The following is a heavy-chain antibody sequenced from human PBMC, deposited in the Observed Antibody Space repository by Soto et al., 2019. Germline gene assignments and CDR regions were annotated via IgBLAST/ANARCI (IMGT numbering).Heavy chain of an antibody. CDR1: GGSISSYY. J-gene: IGHJ3*02. Sequence: QVQLQESGPGLVKPSETLSLTCSVSGGSISSYYWSWIRQPPGKGLEWIGYMFYSWSTNYNPSLKSRVTISVDTSKNQFSLKLSSVTAADTAVYYCARDGYYGVTNDAFDIWGQGTMVTVSS. CDR3: ARDGYYGVTNDAFDI. V-gene: IGHV4-59*01. D-gene: IGHD4-17*01. CDR2: MFYSWST.